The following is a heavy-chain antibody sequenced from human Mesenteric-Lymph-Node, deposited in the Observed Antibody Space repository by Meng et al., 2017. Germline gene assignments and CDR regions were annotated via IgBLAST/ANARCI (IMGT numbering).Heavy chain of an antibody. J-gene: IGHJ4*02. D-gene: IGHD3-10*01. CDR3: ARAGSSTSPPRDY. V-gene: IGHV3-23*01. Sequence: GGSLRLSCATSGFTFNTYAMSWVRQAPGKGLEWVSSINSGGSTNYADSVKGRFTISRDNSKNALYLQMNSLRAEDTAVYYCARAGSSTSPPRDYWGQGTLVTVSS. CDR1: GFTFNTYA. CDR2: INSGGST.